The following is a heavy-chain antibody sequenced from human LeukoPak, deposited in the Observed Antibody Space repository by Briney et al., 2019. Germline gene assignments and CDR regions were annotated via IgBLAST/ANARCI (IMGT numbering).Heavy chain of an antibody. V-gene: IGHV4-4*02. Sequence: SGTLSLTCAVSGGSISSSNWGSWVRQPPGKGLEWIGEIYHSGSTYYNPSLKSRVTISVDTSKNQFSLKLSSATAADTAVYYCARSYSGYAQNYYYGMDVWGQGTTVTVSS. D-gene: IGHD5-12*01. CDR3: ARSYSGYAQNYYYGMDV. CDR2: IYHSGST. CDR1: GGSISSSNW. J-gene: IGHJ6*02.